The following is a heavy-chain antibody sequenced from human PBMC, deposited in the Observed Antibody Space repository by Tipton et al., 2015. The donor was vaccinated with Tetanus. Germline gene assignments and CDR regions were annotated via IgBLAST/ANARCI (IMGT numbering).Heavy chain of an antibody. D-gene: IGHD6-25*01. V-gene: IGHV4-39*01. CDR3: ARQADNWFDP. CDR2: VYYNGNT. CDR1: GGSLFSGSYY. J-gene: IGHJ5*02. Sequence: TLSLTCTVSGGSLFSGSYYWGWIRQPPGKGLEWIGNVYYNGNTFSPSSLESRVTISADTSKNQFSLSLRSVTTADTAVYFCARQADNWFDPWGQGALVTVSS.